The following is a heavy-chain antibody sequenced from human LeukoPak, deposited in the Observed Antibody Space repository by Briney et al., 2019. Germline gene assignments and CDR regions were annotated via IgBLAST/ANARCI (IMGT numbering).Heavy chain of an antibody. CDR1: GGSISSGSYY. CDR2: IYTSGNT. D-gene: IGHD2-2*01. CDR3: ARSGCSSTSCYQADY. V-gene: IGHV4-61*02. Sequence: PSETLSLTCTVSGGSISSGSYYWNWIRQPAGKGLEWIGRIYTSGNTNYNPSLKSRVTISVDTSKNQFSLKLSSVTAADTAVYYCARSGCSSTSCYQADYWGQGTLVTVSS. J-gene: IGHJ4*02.